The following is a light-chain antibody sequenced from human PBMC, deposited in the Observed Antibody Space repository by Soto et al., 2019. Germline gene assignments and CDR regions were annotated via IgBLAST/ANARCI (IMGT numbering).Light chain of an antibody. CDR2: AVS. V-gene: IGLV2-8*01. Sequence: QSVLTQPPSASGSPGQSVTISCTGTSSDVGGYNSVSWYQQHPGKAPKLIIYAVSERPSEVPDRFSGSKSGNTASLTVSGLQAEDEADYYCNSFAGSNNLSVFGTGTKVTVL. CDR3: NSFAGSNNLSV. J-gene: IGLJ1*01. CDR1: SSDVGGYNS.